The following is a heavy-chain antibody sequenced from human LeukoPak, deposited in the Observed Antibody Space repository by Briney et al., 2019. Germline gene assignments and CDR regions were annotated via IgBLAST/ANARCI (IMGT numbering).Heavy chain of an antibody. Sequence: GASVKVSCKASGYTFTGYHMHWVRQAPGQGLEWMGWINPYSGGTNYAQKFQGRVTMTRDTSISTAYMELNRLQSDDTAVYYCARDWGRSSGWYNWFDPWGQGTLVTVSS. D-gene: IGHD6-19*01. V-gene: IGHV1-2*02. CDR3: ARDWGRSSGWYNWFDP. CDR1: GYTFTGYH. CDR2: INPYSGGT. J-gene: IGHJ5*02.